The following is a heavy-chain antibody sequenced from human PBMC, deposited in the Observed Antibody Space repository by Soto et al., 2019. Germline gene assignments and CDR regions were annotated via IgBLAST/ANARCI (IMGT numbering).Heavy chain of an antibody. Sequence: GGSLRLSCAASGFTFSSYWMSWVRQAPGKGLEWVANIKQDGSEKYYVDSVKGRFTISRDNAKNSLYLQMNSLRAEDTAVYYCARSTSGWYAPDAFDIWGQGTMVTVSS. D-gene: IGHD6-19*01. V-gene: IGHV3-7*01. CDR2: IKQDGSEK. J-gene: IGHJ3*02. CDR1: GFTFSSYW. CDR3: ARSTSGWYAPDAFDI.